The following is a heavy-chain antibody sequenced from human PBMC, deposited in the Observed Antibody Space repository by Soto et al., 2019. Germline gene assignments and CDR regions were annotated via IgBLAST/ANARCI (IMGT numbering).Heavy chain of an antibody. CDR3: AKGSKKTIFGVVIPLYFDY. CDR1: GFTFSSYA. V-gene: IGHV3-23*01. CDR2: ISGSGGST. D-gene: IGHD3-3*01. J-gene: IGHJ4*02. Sequence: PGGSLRLSCAASGFTFSSYAMSWVRQAPGKGLEWVSAISGSGGSTYYADSVKGRFTISRDNPKNTLYLQMNSLRAEDTAVYYCAKGSKKTIFGVVIPLYFDYWGQGTLVTVSS.